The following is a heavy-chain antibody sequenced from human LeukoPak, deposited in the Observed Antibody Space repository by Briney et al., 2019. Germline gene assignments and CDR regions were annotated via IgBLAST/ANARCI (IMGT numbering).Heavy chain of an antibody. D-gene: IGHD6-19*01. V-gene: IGHV4-4*02. Sequence: SETLSLTCSVSGDSISTNEWWSWVRQPLGKGLEWIGEVFHSGSTNYNPSLKSRVTISIDKSKNQFSLEVTSVTAADTAIYYCARDLAVAGTNYFDFWGQGVLVTVSS. CDR2: VFHSGST. CDR3: ARDLAVAGTNYFDF. J-gene: IGHJ4*02. CDR1: GDSISTNEW.